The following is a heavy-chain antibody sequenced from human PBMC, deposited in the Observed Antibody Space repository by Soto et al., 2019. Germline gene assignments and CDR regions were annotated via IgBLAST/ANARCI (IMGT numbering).Heavy chain of an antibody. CDR1: GFTFSNYE. J-gene: IGHJ4*02. CDR3: TTYSGWPTIDF. CDR2: ISGSGDRI. D-gene: IGHD6-19*01. V-gene: IGHV3-48*03. Sequence: PGGSLRLSCAASGFTFSNYEMNWVRQAPGKRLEWLAYISGSGDRIYYAGSVKGRFTISRDNAKNSLHLQMNSLRAEDTAVYYCTTYSGWPTIDFWGQGTLVTVSS.